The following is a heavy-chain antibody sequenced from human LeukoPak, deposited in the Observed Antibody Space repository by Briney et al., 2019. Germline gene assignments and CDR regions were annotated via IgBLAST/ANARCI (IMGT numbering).Heavy chain of an antibody. CDR3: ARDLGDYAYYYYYMDV. Sequence: PSETLSLTCTVSGGSISTSSYYWGWIRQPPGKGLEWIGSIYYSGSTYYNPSLKSRVTISVDTSKNQFSLKLSSVTAADTAVYYCARDLGDYAYYYYYMDVWGKGTTVTVSS. V-gene: IGHV4-39*07. CDR1: GGSISTSSYY. CDR2: IYYSGST. D-gene: IGHD4-17*01. J-gene: IGHJ6*03.